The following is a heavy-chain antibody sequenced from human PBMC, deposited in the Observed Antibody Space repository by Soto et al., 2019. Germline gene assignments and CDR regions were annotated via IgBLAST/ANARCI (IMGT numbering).Heavy chain of an antibody. D-gene: IGHD1-7*01. V-gene: IGHV1-69*13. CDR1: GGTFSSYA. J-gene: IGHJ6*02. Sequence: ASVKVSCKASGGTFSSYAISWVRQAPGQGLEWMGGIIPIFGTANYAQKFQGRVTITADESTSTAYMELSSLRSEDTAVYYCARRGGTGTTGYYGMDVWGQGTTVTV. CDR2: IIPIFGTA. CDR3: ARRGGTGTTGYYGMDV.